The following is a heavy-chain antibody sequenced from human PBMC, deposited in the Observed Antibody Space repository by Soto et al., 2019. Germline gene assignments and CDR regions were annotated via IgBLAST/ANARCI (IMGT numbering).Heavy chain of an antibody. D-gene: IGHD6-13*01. CDR2: IRSKPLGGTT. CDR3: TQTSLIAVAGDS. V-gene: IGHV3-49*03. J-gene: IGHJ4*02. Sequence: GGSLRLSCTTSGITFGDYTMIWFRQAPGKGLEWVGLIRSKPLGGTTEYAASVKGRFTISRDDSKSIAYLQMNSLKTEDTAVYYCTQTSLIAVAGDSWGQGTLVTVSS. CDR1: GITFGDYT.